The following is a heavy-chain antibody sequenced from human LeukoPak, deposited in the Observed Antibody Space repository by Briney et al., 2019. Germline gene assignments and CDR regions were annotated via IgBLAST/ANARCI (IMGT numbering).Heavy chain of an antibody. CDR2: IIPIFGTA. CDR1: GGTFSSYA. V-gene: IGHV1-69*13. CDR3: ARDTGYSSGWYPSRYYYYYGMDV. Sequence: SVKVSCTASGGTFSSYAISWVRQAPGQGLEWMGGIIPIFGTANYAQKFQGRVTITADESTSTAYMELSSLRSEDTAVYYCARDTGYSSGWYPSRYYYYYGMDVWGQGTTVTVSS. D-gene: IGHD6-19*01. J-gene: IGHJ6*02.